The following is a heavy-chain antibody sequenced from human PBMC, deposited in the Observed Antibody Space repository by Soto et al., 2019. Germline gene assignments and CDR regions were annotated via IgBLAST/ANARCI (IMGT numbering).Heavy chain of an antibody. CDR1: GGSISSGGYY. Sequence: QVQLQESGPGLVKPSQTLSLTCTVSGGSISSGGYYWSWIRKHPGKGLEWTGYIYYSGSTYYNPSLNTRVTISVDTSKNQFSLKLSSVTAADTAVYYCARGRTSSILYHHWGQGTLVTVSS. D-gene: IGHD6-13*01. CDR3: ARGRTSSILYHH. CDR2: IYYSGST. J-gene: IGHJ5*02. V-gene: IGHV4-31*03.